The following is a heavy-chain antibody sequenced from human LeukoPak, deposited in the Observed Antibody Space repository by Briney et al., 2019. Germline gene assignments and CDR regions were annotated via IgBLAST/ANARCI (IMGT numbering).Heavy chain of an antibody. Sequence: ASETLSLTCIVSGDSIRSYYWSWIRQAAGKGLEWIGRIYTSGSTNYNPSFKSRVTMSVDKSKNQFSLSLTSVTAADTAVYYCARDRRSGLDYWGQGTLVTVSP. CDR2: IYTSGST. CDR3: ARDRRSGLDY. CDR1: GDSIRSYY. J-gene: IGHJ4*02. D-gene: IGHD3-10*01. V-gene: IGHV4-4*07.